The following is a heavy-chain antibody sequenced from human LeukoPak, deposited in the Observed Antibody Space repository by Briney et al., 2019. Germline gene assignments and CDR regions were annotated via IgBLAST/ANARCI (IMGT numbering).Heavy chain of an antibody. J-gene: IGHJ4*02. CDR1: GFPFSSYA. CDR2: ISGNDGGT. D-gene: IGHD5-12*01. V-gene: IGHV3-23*01. CDR3: AKSTPSGLGVVGH. Sequence: RGSLRLSCAASGFPFSSYAMSWVRQAPGKGLEWVSGISGNDGGTFYADSVKGRFTISRDNSKNTLYLQMHSLRAEETGIYFCAKSTPSGLGVVGHWGQGTLVTVSS.